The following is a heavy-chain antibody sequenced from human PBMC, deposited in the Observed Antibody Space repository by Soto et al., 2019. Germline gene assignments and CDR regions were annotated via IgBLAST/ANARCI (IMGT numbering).Heavy chain of an antibody. V-gene: IGHV4-39*02. D-gene: IGHD6-6*01. CDR2: IYYSGST. CDR1: GGSISSSSYY. CDR3: ARDRPGPQHYFDY. Sequence: PXXTLSLPFTVSGGSISSSSYYWGFIRQPPGKGLEWIGSIYYSGSTYYNPSLKSRVTISVDTSKNMVYLQMNSLRAEDTAVYYCARDRPGPQHYFDYWGLGNMVTVSS. J-gene: IGHJ4*02.